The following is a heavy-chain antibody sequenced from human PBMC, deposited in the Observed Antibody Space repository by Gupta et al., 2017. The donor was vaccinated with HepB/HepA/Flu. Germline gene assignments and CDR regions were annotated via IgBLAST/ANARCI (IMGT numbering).Heavy chain of an antibody. CDR2: THFNGNT. D-gene: IGHD3-22*01. CDR1: GASISRGAYY. Sequence: QVQLQESGPGLVKPSQTLSLTCPVSGASISRGAYYWGWIRQFPGRGLEWIGYTHFNGNTYYNPSLKSRLTMSVATSQNQFSLTLTSVTAADTAVYYCARYSHVYDSSGYHYFFDYWGQGTLVTVSS. V-gene: IGHV4-31*03. CDR3: ARYSHVYDSSGYHYFFDY. J-gene: IGHJ4*02.